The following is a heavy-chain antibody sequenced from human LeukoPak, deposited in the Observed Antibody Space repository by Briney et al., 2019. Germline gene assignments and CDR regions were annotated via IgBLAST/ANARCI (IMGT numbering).Heavy chain of an antibody. CDR3: ARSSDIVVVPAAPPDY. J-gene: IGHJ4*02. CDR1: GFTFSSYS. Sequence: GGSLRLSCAASGFTFSSYSMNWVRQAPGKALEWVSSISSSSSYIYYADSVKGRFTISRDNAKNSLYLQMNSLRAEDTAVYYCARSSDIVVVPAAPPDYWGQGTLVTVSS. V-gene: IGHV3-21*01. D-gene: IGHD2-2*01. CDR2: ISSSSSYI.